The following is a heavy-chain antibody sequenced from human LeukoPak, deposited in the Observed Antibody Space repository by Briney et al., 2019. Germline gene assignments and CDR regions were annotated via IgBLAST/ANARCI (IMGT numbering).Heavy chain of an antibody. J-gene: IGHJ4*02. V-gene: IGHV4-39*01. Sequence: SETLSLTCTVSGGSMSSSSYYWGWIRQPPGKGLEWIGSIYYSGSTYYNPSLKSRVTISVDTSKNQFSLKLSSVTAADTAVYYCARPGIVGAPGYFDYWGQGTLVTVSS. CDR3: ARPGIVGAPGYFDY. CDR2: IYYSGST. D-gene: IGHD1-26*01. CDR1: GGSMSSSSYY.